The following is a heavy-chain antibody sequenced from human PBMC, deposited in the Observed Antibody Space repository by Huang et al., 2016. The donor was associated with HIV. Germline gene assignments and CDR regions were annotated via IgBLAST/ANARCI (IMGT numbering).Heavy chain of an antibody. V-gene: IGHV3-23*04. Sequence: VESGGGLVQPGGSLRLSCEASGFSFNVYAMNWVRQAPGKGLEWVSGSTGSGRTTNDADSVKGRFIISRDNSKRTLYLQMNGLRAEDTTKYYCAKDKITMVRAMGWSDDWGQGTMVTVAS. CDR2: STGSGRTT. D-gene: IGHD3-10*01. CDR3: AKDKITMVRAMGWSDD. CDR1: GFSFNVYA. J-gene: IGHJ4*02.